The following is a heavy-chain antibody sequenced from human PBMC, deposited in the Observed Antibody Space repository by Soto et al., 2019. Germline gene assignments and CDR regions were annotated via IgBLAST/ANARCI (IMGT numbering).Heavy chain of an antibody. CDR2: ISYDGSNK. CDR1: GFTFSSYA. D-gene: IGHD2-2*01. V-gene: IGHV3-30-3*01. J-gene: IGHJ6*02. CDR3: ARDRAFVVVPAAIPPILGTYYYYGMDV. Sequence: GGSLRLSCAASGFTFSSYAMHGVRQAPGKGLEWVAVISYDGSNKYYADSVKGRFTISRDNSKNTLYLQMNSLRAEDTAVYYCARDRAFVVVPAAIPPILGTYYYYGMDVWGQGTTVTVSS.